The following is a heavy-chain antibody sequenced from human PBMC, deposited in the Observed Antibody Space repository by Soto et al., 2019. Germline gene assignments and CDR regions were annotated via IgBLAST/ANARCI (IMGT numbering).Heavy chain of an antibody. CDR3: ARGAPRGIIHEFDS. J-gene: IGHJ4*02. CDR1: NFSLSKEYD. Sequence: SETLSLTCADSNFSLSKEYDWGWIRQPPGKGLEWIGSIHQSGSPYYNPSLKRRLTISIDMSKRQFSLRLRCVTAAYTAVYYCARGAPRGIIHEFDSWGQGSLVTVSS. V-gene: IGHV4-38-2*01. D-gene: IGHD3-10*01. CDR2: IHQSGSP.